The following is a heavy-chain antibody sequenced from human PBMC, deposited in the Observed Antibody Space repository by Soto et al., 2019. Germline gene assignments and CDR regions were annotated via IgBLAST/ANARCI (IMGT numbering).Heavy chain of an antibody. CDR3: ARAGPVAGNHAFDI. CDR1: GGSFSSYA. Sequence: QVQLVQSGAEVKKPGSSVKVSCKASGGSFSSYAISWVRQAPVQGLEWMGGIIPRFGTATYAQKFQGRVTIIADKSTSTAYMELSSLRSEDTAVYYCARAGPVAGNHAFDIWGQGTLDTVSS. V-gene: IGHV1-69*06. D-gene: IGHD6-19*01. J-gene: IGHJ3*02. CDR2: IIPRFGTA.